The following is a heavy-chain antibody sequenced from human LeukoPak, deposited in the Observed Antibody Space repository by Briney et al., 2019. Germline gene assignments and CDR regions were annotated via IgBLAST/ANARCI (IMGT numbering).Heavy chain of an antibody. D-gene: IGHD3-22*01. J-gene: IGHJ4*02. V-gene: IGHV1-46*01. CDR1: GYAFSSYY. Sequence: ASVKVSCKASGYAFSSYYMHWVRQAPGQGLEWMGVINPSGGGTSYAQKFQGGVTVTRDMSTSSVYMDLSSLKSDDTAMYYCARTYYYDGSAYFDYWGQGTLVTVSS. CDR3: ARTYYYDGSAYFDY. CDR2: INPSGGGT.